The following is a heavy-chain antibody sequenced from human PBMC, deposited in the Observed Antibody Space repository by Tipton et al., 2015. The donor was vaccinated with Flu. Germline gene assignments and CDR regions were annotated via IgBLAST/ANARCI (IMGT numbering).Heavy chain of an antibody. D-gene: IGHD3-22*01. CDR2: IFYSGSFSGGST. CDR3: ARGSPYDSSGYYSDY. CDR1: GGSISSTYY. V-gene: IGHV4-39*07. J-gene: IGHJ4*02. Sequence: LRLSCTVSGGSISSTYYWGWIRQPPGKGLEWIGSIFYSGSFSGGSTYYNPSLKSRVTISVDTSKNQFSLKLSSVTAADTTIYYCARGSPYDSSGYYSDYWGQGTQVTVSS.